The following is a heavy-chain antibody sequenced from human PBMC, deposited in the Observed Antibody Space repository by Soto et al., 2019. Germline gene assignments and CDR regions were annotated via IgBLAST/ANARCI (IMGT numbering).Heavy chain of an antibody. Sequence: EVHLLEAGGGLVQPGGSLRRSCAASELRSSNHAMTLVRQAPGTGLEGVAGISGSDGGAYYADSVKGRFTISRDNSRSTLYLQMNSLRVEDTAVYYCASGGLHGYTNGGLSYFHSWGQGTLVTVSS. CDR2: ISGSDGGA. CDR3: ASGGLHGYTNGGLSYFHS. D-gene: IGHD5-18*01. J-gene: IGHJ4*02. V-gene: IGHV3-23*01. CDR1: ELRSSNHA.